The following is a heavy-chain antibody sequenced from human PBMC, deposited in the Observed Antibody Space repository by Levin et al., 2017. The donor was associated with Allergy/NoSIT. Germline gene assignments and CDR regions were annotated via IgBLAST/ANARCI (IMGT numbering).Heavy chain of an antibody. CDR1: GFTFDDYA. J-gene: IGHJ4*02. Sequence: GGSLRLSCAASGFTFDDYAMHWVRQAPGKGLEWVSLVSWDGGSAYYADSVKGRFTISRDNSKNSLYLQMHTLRAEDTALYYCAKDKLSHAPSGIDYWGQGTLVPVS. D-gene: IGHD3-10*01. CDR3: AKDKLSHAPSGIDY. V-gene: IGHV3-43D*03. CDR2: VSWDGGSA.